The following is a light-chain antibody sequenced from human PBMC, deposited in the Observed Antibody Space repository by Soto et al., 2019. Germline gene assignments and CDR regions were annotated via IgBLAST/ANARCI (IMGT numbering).Light chain of an antibody. CDR3: QQTSRHPQT. J-gene: IGKJ1*01. V-gene: IGKV1-39*01. CDR1: QNIADF. CDR2: AAS. Sequence: DVQMTQSPSSLSASVGDRVTITCRASQNIADFLNWYQQKSGKAPKLLIYAASRLQTGVPSRFSGRASGSDFTLTHSSLQPEDFATYYCQQTSRHPQTFGQGTEVQIK.